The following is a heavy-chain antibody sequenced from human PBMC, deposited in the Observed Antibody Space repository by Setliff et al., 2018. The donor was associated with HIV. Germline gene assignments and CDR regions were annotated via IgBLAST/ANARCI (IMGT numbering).Heavy chain of an antibody. D-gene: IGHD5-18*01. CDR2: LYYGGNT. CDR3: ARVTWIQLWLGWFDP. J-gene: IGHJ5*02. V-gene: IGHV4-39*07. Sequence: TSETLSLTCTVSGGSISSSSYFWGWVRQPPGKGLEWIGILYYGGNTFYNPSLKSRVTISVDTSKNQFSLKLSSVTAADTAVYYCARVTWIQLWLGWFDPWGQGTLVTVSS. CDR1: GGSISSSSYF.